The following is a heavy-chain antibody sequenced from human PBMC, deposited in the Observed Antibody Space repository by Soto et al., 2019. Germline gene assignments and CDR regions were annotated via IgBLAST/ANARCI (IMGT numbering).Heavy chain of an antibody. CDR2: IKQDGSEK. Sequence: GGSLRLSCAASGFTFSSNWMNWVRQAPGKGPEWVGNIKQDGSEKYYVDSMKGRFTISRDNAKNSLLLQMNSLRVEDTAVYYCARDLGYCSGGTCYSVLDYWGQGALVTVSS. V-gene: IGHV3-7*03. CDR3: ARDLGYCSGGTCYSVLDY. J-gene: IGHJ4*02. CDR1: GFTFSSNW. D-gene: IGHD2-15*01.